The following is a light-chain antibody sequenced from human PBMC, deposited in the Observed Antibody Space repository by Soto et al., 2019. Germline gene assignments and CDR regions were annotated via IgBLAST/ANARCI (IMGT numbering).Light chain of an antibody. CDR3: QQYGSSPRT. Sequence: EIVLTQSPGTLSLSPGERATLSCRASQSVSNNYLAWYQQRPGQAPRLLISAASSRATGIPDRFSGSGSGTDFTLTISRLEPEDFAVYYCQQYGSSPRTFGQGTKVDIK. V-gene: IGKV3-20*01. J-gene: IGKJ1*01. CDR2: AAS. CDR1: QSVSNNY.